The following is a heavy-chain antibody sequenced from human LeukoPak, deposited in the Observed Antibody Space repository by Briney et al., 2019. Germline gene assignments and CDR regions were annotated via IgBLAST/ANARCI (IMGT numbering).Heavy chain of an antibody. CDR3: AVFSSASVY. CDR1: GGSISNTGCY. Sequence: SETLSLTCTVSGGSISNTGCYWGWIRQPPGKGLEWIGNIFYNGDTYYNSSLKSRLTISVDTSKNQFSLRLTSLTAADTAVYYCAVFSSASVYWGQGTLVTVSS. V-gene: IGHV4-39*01. D-gene: IGHD6-6*01. CDR2: IFYNGDT. J-gene: IGHJ4*02.